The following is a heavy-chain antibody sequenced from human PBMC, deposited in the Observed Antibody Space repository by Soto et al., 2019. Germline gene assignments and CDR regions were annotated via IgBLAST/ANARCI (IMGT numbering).Heavy chain of an antibody. Sequence: QITLKESGPTLVKPTQTLTLTCSFSGFSLTSIGVAVGWIRQPPGKALEWLALIYWNDDTRYSPSLKSRLSISKDTSKNQVVLTMTNMDPVDTATNYCAHTRRPYSSRLFDPWGQGTLVTVSS. CDR2: IYWNDDT. CDR1: GFSLTSIGVA. V-gene: IGHV2-5*01. D-gene: IGHD6-13*01. CDR3: AHTRRPYSSRLFDP. J-gene: IGHJ5*02.